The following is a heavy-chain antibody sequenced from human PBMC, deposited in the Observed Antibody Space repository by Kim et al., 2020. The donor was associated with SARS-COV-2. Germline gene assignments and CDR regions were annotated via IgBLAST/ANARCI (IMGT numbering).Heavy chain of an antibody. V-gene: IGHV1-3*01. CDR3: ASRAWPLYSSGWYGGMDV. J-gene: IGHJ6*02. D-gene: IGHD6-19*01. CDR2: INAGNGNT. CDR1: GYTFTSYA. Sequence: ASVKVSCKASGYTFTSYAMHWVRQAPGQRLEWMGWINAGNGNTKYSQKFQGRVTITRDTSASTAYMELSSLRSEDTAVYYCASRAWPLYSSGWYGGMDVWGQGTTVTVSS.